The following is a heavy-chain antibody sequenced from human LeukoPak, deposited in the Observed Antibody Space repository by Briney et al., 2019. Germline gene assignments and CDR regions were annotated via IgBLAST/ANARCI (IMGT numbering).Heavy chain of an antibody. CDR2: IYPGDSTI. CDR3: ARPTRGEVTTMGF. Sequence: GESLKISCKGSGYSFTNYWIGWVRQMPEKGLEWMGIIYPGDSTIKYSPSFQGQVTFSADKSISTAYLQWSSLKASDTAMYYCARPTRGEVTTMGFWGQGTLVTVSS. V-gene: IGHV5-51*01. D-gene: IGHD4/OR15-4a*01. J-gene: IGHJ4*02. CDR1: GYSFTNYW.